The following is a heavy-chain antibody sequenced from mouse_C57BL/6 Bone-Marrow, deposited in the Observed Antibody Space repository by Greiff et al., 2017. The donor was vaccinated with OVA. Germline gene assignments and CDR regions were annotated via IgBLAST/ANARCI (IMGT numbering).Heavy chain of an antibody. D-gene: IGHD6-1*01. CDR2: IDPANGDT. Sequence: VQLKQSGAELVRPGASVKLSCTASGFNIKDDYMHWVKQRPEQGLEWIGWIDPANGDTEYDSKFKGKATITAATSSNTAYMQHSSLTSEDTAVYYCTTGGASPAWFAYWGQGTRVTVSA. J-gene: IGHJ3*01. CDR3: TTGGASPAWFAY. CDR1: GFNIKDDY. V-gene: IGHV14-4*01.